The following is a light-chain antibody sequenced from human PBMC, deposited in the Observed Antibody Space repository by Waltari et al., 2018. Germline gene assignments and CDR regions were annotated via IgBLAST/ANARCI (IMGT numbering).Light chain of an antibody. CDR1: SSDVGGYNY. V-gene: IGLV2-23*02. CDR2: DVS. Sequence: QSALTQPASVSGSPGQSITISCTGTSSDVGGYNYVSGYQQHPGKAPELKIYDVSKRPSGVCNRFSGSKSGNAASLTISGVQAEDEADYYCCSYAGSSTFVVCGGGTKLTGL. J-gene: IGLJ2*01. CDR3: CSYAGSSTFVV.